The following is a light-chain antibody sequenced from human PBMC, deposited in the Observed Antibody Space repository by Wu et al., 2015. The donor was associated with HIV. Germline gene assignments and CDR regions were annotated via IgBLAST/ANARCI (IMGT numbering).Light chain of an antibody. V-gene: IGKV3-20*01. CDR1: QSIGASY. J-gene: IGKJ1*01. CDR3: QQYDTSPWT. Sequence: EIVLTQSPGTLSFSPGETATLSCRASQSIGASYLAWYQQKPGQAPRLLIYGSATRATGIPDRFSGSGSGTDFTLIISGLEAEDFAVYFCQQYDTSPWTFGQGTTVEI. CDR2: GSA.